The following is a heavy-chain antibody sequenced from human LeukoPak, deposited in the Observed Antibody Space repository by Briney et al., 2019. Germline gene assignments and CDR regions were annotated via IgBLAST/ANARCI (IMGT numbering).Heavy chain of an antibody. CDR1: GGSISSHY. CDR2: IPYSGST. D-gene: IGHD4-17*01. J-gene: IGHJ4*02. CDR3: SGAGY. V-gene: IGHV4-59*11. Sequence: SETLSLTCTVSGGSISSHYWSWIRQPPGKGLEWIGYIPYSGSTNYNPSLKSRVTISVDTSKNQFSLKLSSVTAADTAVYYCSGAGYWGQGTLVTVSS.